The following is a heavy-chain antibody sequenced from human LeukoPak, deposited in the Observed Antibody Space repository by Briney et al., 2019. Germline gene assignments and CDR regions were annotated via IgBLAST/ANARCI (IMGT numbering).Heavy chain of an antibody. CDR2: IYYSGST. V-gene: IGHV4-59*08. D-gene: IGHD6-19*01. CDR3: ARQGSSGWWNY. CDR1: GGSISSYY. J-gene: IGHJ4*02. Sequence: SETLSLTCTVSGGSISSYYWSWIRQPPVKGLEWIGYIYYSGSTNYNPSLKSRVTISVDTSKNQFSLKLSSVTAADTAVYYCARQGSSGWWNYWGQGTLVTVSS.